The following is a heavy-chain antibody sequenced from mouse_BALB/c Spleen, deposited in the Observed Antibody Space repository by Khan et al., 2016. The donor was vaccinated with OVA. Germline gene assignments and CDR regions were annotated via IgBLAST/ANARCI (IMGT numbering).Heavy chain of an antibody. J-gene: IGHJ3*01. CDR3: VRGGKFAC. CDR1: GYTFTDYA. D-gene: IGHD1-1*02. CDR2: ISTNYGDA. V-gene: IGHV1S137*01. Sequence: QVQLQQSGAELVRPGVSVKISCKASGYTFTDYAMHWVKQRHAKNLEWIGVISTNYGDADYSQKFQGKASMTVDRSSSTVYMDLARLTSEDSGSYYCVRGGKFACWVQGPLITVSA.